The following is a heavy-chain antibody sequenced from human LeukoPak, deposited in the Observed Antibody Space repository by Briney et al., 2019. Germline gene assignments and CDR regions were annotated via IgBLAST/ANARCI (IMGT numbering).Heavy chain of an antibody. D-gene: IGHD3-22*01. J-gene: IGHJ4*02. CDR2: IHPEGNEK. CDR3: AKTDSSGYILDY. V-gene: IGHV3-7*01. CDR1: GFTFRNFW. Sequence: PGGSLRLSCAASGFTFRNFWMSWVRQAPGRGLEWVANIHPEGNEKYHVESVKGRFTISRDNSKNTLYLQMNSLRAEDTAVYYCAKTDSSGYILDYWGQGTLVTVSS.